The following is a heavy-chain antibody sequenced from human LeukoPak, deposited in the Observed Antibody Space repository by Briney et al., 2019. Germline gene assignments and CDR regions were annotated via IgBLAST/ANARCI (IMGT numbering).Heavy chain of an antibody. V-gene: IGHV4-4*02. J-gene: IGHJ5*02. CDR2: IYHSGST. D-gene: IGHD5-24*01. CDR1: GGSISSSNW. Sequence: SGTLSLTCAVSGGSISSSNWWSWVRQPPGMGLEWIGEIYHSGSTNYNPSLKSRVTISVDKSKNQFSLKLSSVTAADTAVYYCARESLTWLQSRTSWFDPWGQGTLVTVSS. CDR3: ARESLTWLQSRTSWFDP.